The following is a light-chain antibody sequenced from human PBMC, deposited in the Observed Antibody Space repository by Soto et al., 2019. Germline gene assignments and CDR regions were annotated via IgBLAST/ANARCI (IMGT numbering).Light chain of an antibody. CDR1: QSVSSSY. J-gene: IGKJ1*01. V-gene: IGKV3-20*01. Sequence: EIVMTQSPATLSLSPGERATLSCRASQSVSSSYLAWYQQKPGQAPRLLIYAASSRATGIPDRFSGSGSGTDFTLTISRLEPEDFAVYYCQQYSSSPWTFGQGTKVDIK. CDR2: AAS. CDR3: QQYSSSPWT.